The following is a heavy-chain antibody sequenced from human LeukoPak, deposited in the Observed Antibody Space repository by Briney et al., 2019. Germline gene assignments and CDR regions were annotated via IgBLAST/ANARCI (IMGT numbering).Heavy chain of an antibody. CDR3: TREHALGDY. D-gene: IGHD2-2*01. J-gene: IGHJ4*02. CDR2: ITSSSSYK. CDR1: GFTFSSYS. V-gene: IGHV3-21*01. Sequence: PGGSLRLSCAASGFTFSSYSMNWVRQAPGEGLEWVSSITSSSSYKYYADSVKGRFTISRDNAKNSLYLQMNSLRAEDTAVYYCTREHALGDYWGQGTLATVSS.